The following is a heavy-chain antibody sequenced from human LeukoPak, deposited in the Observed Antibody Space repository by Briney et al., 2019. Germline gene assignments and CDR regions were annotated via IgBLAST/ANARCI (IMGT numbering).Heavy chain of an antibody. Sequence: ASVKVSCKASGYIFTNYAISWVRQAPGQGLEWMGWISTYNGNTKNAQKLQGRVTMTTDTSTSTAYMELRTLRSDDTAVYYCARADTVRLGELSHFDYWGQGTLVTVSS. V-gene: IGHV1-18*01. J-gene: IGHJ4*02. D-gene: IGHD3-16*02. CDR1: GYIFTNYA. CDR2: ISTYNGNT. CDR3: ARADTVRLGELSHFDY.